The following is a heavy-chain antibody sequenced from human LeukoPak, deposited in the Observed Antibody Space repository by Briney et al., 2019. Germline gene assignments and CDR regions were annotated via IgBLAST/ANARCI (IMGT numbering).Heavy chain of an antibody. CDR1: GYTFTSYY. V-gene: IGHV1-46*01. CDR2: INPSGGST. D-gene: IGHD3-22*01. J-gene: IGHJ5*02. CDR3: ASSLGYYYDSSGYRPAFDP. Sequence: GASAKVSCRASGYTFTSYYMHWVRQAPGQGLEWMGIINPSGGSTSYAQKFQGRVTMTRDMSTSTVYMELSSLRSEDTAVYYCASSLGYYYDSSGYRPAFDPWGQGTLVTVPS.